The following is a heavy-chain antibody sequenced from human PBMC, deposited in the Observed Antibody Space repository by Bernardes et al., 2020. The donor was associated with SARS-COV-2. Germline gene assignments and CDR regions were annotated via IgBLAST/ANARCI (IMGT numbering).Heavy chain of an antibody. J-gene: IGHJ3*01. D-gene: IGHD3-16*01. V-gene: IGHV3-74*01. CDR1: GFDFSNYP. CDR2: IYNDGTRI. CDR3: AMGLGLWAFDV. Sequence: GWSLRLSCAASGFDFSNYPIHWVRQGPGSGLVWVSNIYNDGTRINYADSVRGRFTISRDNAKNTLYLQMNSLRDEDTAVYYCAMGLGLWAFDVWGQGTLVTVSS.